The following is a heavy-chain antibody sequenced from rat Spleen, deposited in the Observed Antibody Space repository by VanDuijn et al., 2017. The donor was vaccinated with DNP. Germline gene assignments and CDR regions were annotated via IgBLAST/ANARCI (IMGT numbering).Heavy chain of an antibody. Sequence: EVQLVESGGGFVQPGRSLKLSCAGSGFTFSDYGMAWVRQAPTKGLEWVASTSTSGGSTYYRDSVKGRFTISRDNAKSTLYLQMNSLRSEDMATYYCARWTAQRYSFDYWGQGVMVTVSS. V-gene: IGHV5S13*01. CDR2: TSTSGGST. J-gene: IGHJ2*01. CDR3: ARWTAQRYSFDY. CDR1: GFTFSDYG.